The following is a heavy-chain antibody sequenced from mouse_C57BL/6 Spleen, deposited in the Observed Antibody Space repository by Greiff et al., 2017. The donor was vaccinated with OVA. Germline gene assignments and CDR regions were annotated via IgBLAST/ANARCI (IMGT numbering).Heavy chain of an antibody. CDR1: GYTFTSYW. Sequence: VQLQQPGAELVKPGASVKLSCKASGYTFTSYWMQWVKQRPGQGLEWLGEIDPSDSYTNYTQKFKGKATLTVDTSSSTAYMQLSSLTSEDSAVYYCAEGRFAYWGQGTLVTVSA. CDR3: AEGRFAY. V-gene: IGHV1-50*01. J-gene: IGHJ3*01. CDR2: IDPSDSYT.